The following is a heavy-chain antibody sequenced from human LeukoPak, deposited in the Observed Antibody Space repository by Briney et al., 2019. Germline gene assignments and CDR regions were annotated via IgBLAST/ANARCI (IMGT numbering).Heavy chain of an antibody. CDR3: ARGGYDFWSGYYVYYFDY. V-gene: IGHV4-59*01. CDR1: GGSISGYY. J-gene: IGHJ4*02. D-gene: IGHD3-3*01. Sequence: SETLSLTCTVSGGSISGYYWSWVRQPPGKGLEWMGYIYYSGGTNYNPSLKSRVTISVDTSKNQFSLKLSSVTAADTAVYYCARGGYDFWSGYYVYYFDYWGQGTLVTVSS. CDR2: IYYSGGT.